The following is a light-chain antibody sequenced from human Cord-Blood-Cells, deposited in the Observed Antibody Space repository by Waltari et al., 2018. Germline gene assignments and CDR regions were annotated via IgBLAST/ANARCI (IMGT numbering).Light chain of an antibody. CDR1: SGLRSYA. CDR2: LNSDGSH. Sequence: QLVLTQSPSASASLGASVKLTCPLSSGLRSYAIAWHKQQPEKGPRYLVKLNSDGSHSKGAGIPDRFSGSSSGAERYLTIASLQSEDEADYYCQTWGTGIQVFGGGTKLTVL. J-gene: IGLJ3*02. CDR3: QTWGTGIQV. V-gene: IGLV4-69*01.